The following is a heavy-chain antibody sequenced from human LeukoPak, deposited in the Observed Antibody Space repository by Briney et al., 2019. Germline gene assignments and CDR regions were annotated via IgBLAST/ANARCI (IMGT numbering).Heavy chain of an antibody. CDR2: IKSKTDGGTT. Sequence: PGGSLRLSCAASGFTFSNAWMSWVRQAPGKGLEWVGRIKSKTDGGTTDYAAPVKGRFTISRDDSKNTLYLQMNSLKTEDTAVYYCTTRDGDYVRYYYYYMDVCGKGTTVTVSS. CDR1: GFTFSNAW. J-gene: IGHJ6*03. CDR3: TTRDGDYVRYYYYYMDV. V-gene: IGHV3-15*01. D-gene: IGHD4-17*01.